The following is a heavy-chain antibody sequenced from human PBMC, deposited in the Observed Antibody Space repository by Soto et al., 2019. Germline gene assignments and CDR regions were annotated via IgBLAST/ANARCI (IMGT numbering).Heavy chain of an antibody. CDR1: GFPFSSSW. CDR3: VKARGYRYRYYFDN. D-gene: IGHD3-10*01. CDR2: INSDGTST. J-gene: IGHJ4*02. Sequence: EVQLAESGGGLVQPGGSLRLSCAASGFPFSSSWMQWVRQAPGKGLGWVSRINSDGTSTSYADSVKGRFTLSRDNAKSTLYLEMNSLRAEDTAVYYCVKARGYRYRYYFDNWGQGTPVTVSS. V-gene: IGHV3-74*01.